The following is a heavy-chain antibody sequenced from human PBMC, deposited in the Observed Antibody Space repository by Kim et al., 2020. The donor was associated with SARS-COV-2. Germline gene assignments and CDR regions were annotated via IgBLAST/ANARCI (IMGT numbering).Heavy chain of an antibody. D-gene: IGHD3-3*01. Sequence: ASVKVSCKASGYTFTDYGITWVRQAPGQGLEWMGWISIHNGDTKYSQSLRGRVSFTTDPSTNTADMELRRLNSDDTAVYYCARGSASFLGYWGQGTLVTV. J-gene: IGHJ4*02. CDR3: ARGSASFLGY. CDR2: ISIHNGDT. V-gene: IGHV1-18*01. CDR1: GYTFTDYG.